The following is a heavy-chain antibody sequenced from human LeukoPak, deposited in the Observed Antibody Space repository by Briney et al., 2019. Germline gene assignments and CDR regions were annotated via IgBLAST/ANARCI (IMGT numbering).Heavy chain of an antibody. D-gene: IGHD4-11*01. CDR1: GGSISSYY. CDR2: IYYSGST. CDR3: ARHGPYNYYYYYGMDV. J-gene: IGHJ6*02. V-gene: IGHV4-59*08. Sequence: SETLSLTCTVSGGSISSYYWSWIRQPPGKGLEWIGYIYYSGSTNYNPSLKSRVTISVDTSKNQFSLKLSSVTAADTAVYYCARHGPYNYYYYYGMDVWGQGTTVTVSS.